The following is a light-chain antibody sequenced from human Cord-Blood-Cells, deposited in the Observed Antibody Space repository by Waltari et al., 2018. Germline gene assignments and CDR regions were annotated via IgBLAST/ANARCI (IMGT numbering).Light chain of an antibody. CDR2: DVS. V-gene: IGLV2-14*04. Sequence: ITISCTGTSSDVGGYNYVSWYQQHPGKAPKLMIYDVSNRPSGVSNRFSGSKSGNTASLTISGLQAEDEADYYCSSYTSSSTLVFGTGTKVTVL. CDR1: SSDVGGYNY. J-gene: IGLJ1*01. CDR3: SSYTSSSTLV.